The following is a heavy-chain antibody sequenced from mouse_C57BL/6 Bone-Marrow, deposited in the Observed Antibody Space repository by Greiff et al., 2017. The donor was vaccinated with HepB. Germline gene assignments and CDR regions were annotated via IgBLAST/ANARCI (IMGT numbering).Heavy chain of an antibody. CDR2: ISSGGSYT. CDR1: GFTFSSYG. CDR3: ARLFIDAMDY. D-gene: IGHD1-1*01. J-gene: IGHJ4*01. Sequence: EVQRVESGGDLVKPGGSLKLSCAASGFTFSSYGMSWVRQTPDKRLEWVATISSGGSYTYYPDNVKGRFTIPRDNAKNTLYLQMSSLKSEDTAMYYCARLFIDAMDYWGQGTSVTVSS. V-gene: IGHV5-6*01.